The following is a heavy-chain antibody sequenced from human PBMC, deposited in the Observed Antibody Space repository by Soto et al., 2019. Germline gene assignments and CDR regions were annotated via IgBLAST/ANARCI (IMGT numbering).Heavy chain of an antibody. CDR3: ASPVMGEGYYYYGMDV. Sequence: QLQLQESGPGLVKPSETLSLTCTVSGGSISSSSYYWGWIRQPPGKGLEWIGSIYYSGSTYYNPSLKSRVPISVDTSKHQFSLKLSSVAAADTAVYYCASPVMGEGYYYYGMDVWGQGTTVTVSS. CDR1: GGSISSSSYY. CDR2: IYYSGST. J-gene: IGHJ6*02. D-gene: IGHD1-26*01. V-gene: IGHV4-39*01.